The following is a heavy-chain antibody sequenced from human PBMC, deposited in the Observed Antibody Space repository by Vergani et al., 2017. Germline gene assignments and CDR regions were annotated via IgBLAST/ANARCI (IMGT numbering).Heavy chain of an antibody. V-gene: IGHV4-34*02. CDR3: AVRPRVNLVGGEIVKNNTFDF. CDR2: INNDGHT. CDR1: GESFSSFY. Sequence: QVQLQQWGAGVVKPSGTLSLTCAVFGESFSSFYWSWIRQPPGKGLEWIVEINNDGHTNYNQSLESRVTVSRDTAKNTFSLNLMSVTAADTAMYYCAVRPRVNLVGGEIVKNNTFDFWSQGSLVTVSS. J-gene: IGHJ4*02. D-gene: IGHD2-8*02.